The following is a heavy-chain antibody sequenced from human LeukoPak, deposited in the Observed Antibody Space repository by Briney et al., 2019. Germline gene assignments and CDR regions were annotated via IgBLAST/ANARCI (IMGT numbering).Heavy chain of an antibody. Sequence: TSETLSLTCTVSGGSISSYYWSWIRQPPGKGLEWIGYIYYSGSTNYNPSLKSRVTISVDTSKNQFSLKLSSVTAADTAVYYCARRVDHFDYWGQGTLVTVSS. V-gene: IGHV4-59*08. CDR2: IYYSGST. CDR1: GGSISSYY. D-gene: IGHD2-15*01. J-gene: IGHJ4*02. CDR3: ARRVDHFDY.